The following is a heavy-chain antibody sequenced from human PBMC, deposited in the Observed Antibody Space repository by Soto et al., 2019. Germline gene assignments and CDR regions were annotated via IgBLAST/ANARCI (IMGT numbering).Heavy chain of an antibody. CDR3: AKDQLRGVRGVITYYYGMDV. CDR1: GFTFSSYG. V-gene: IGHV3-30*18. D-gene: IGHD3-10*01. Sequence: QVQLVESGGGVVQPGRSLRLSCAASGFTFSSYGMHWVRQAPGKGLEWVAVISYDGSNKYYADSVKGRFTISRDNSKNTLYLQMNRLRAEDAAVYYCAKDQLRGVRGVITYYYGMDVWGQGTTVNVSS. CDR2: ISYDGSNK. J-gene: IGHJ6*02.